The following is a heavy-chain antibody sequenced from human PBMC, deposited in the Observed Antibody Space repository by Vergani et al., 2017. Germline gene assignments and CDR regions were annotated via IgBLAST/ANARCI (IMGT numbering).Heavy chain of an antibody. Sequence: EVQLVESGGGLVQPGGSLRLSCAASGFTFSSYAMHWVRQAPVKGLEYVSAISSNGGSTYYANSVKGRFTISRDNSKNTLYLQMNSLRAEDTAVYYCAKDAGYSSGWNWFDPWGQGTLVTVSS. CDR2: ISSNGGST. V-gene: IGHV3-64*01. CDR1: GFTFSSYA. D-gene: IGHD6-19*01. CDR3: AKDAGYSSGWNWFDP. J-gene: IGHJ5*02.